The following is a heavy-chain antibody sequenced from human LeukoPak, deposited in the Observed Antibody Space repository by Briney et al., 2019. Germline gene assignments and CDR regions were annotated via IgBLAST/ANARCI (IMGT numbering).Heavy chain of an antibody. CDR2: INHSGST. D-gene: IGHD1-1*01. CDR3: ARLLPRTGTTAYYFHNDMDV. J-gene: IGHJ6*03. CDR1: GGSFSGYY. Sequence: SETLSLTCAVYGGSFSGYYWSWIRQPPGKGLEWIGEINHSGSTNYNPSLKSRVTISVDTSKNQFSLKLSSVTAADTADYYCARLLPRTGTTAYYFHNDMDVWGKGTTVTISS. V-gene: IGHV4-34*01.